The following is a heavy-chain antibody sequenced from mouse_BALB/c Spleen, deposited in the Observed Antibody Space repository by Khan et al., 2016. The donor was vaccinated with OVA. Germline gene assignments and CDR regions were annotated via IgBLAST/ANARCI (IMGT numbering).Heavy chain of an antibody. CDR1: GFTFSNYG. Sequence: EVELVESGGDLVKPGGSLKLSCAASGFTFSNYGMSWVRQIPDKRLEWVATINSDGTYTYYPDSVKGRFTISRNNAKNTLYLEMSSLKSEDTAMYYCASHLTGSFAYWGQGTLVTDSA. J-gene: IGHJ3*01. V-gene: IGHV5-6*01. CDR3: ASHLTGSFAY. CDR2: INSDGTYT. D-gene: IGHD4-1*01.